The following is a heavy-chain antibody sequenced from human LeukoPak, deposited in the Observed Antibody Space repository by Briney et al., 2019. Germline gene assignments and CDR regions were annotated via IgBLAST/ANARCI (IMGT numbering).Heavy chain of an antibody. CDR2: IYHSGST. CDR1: GGSISSGGYS. D-gene: IGHD3-9*01. V-gene: IGHV4-30-2*01. CDR3: ARRTDILTGYDY. Sequence: SETLSLTCAVSGGSISSGGYSWSWIRQPPGKGLEWIGYIYHSGSTYYNPSLKSRVTISVDRSKNQFSLKLSSVTAADTAMYYCARRTDILTGYDYWGQGTLVTVSS. J-gene: IGHJ4*02.